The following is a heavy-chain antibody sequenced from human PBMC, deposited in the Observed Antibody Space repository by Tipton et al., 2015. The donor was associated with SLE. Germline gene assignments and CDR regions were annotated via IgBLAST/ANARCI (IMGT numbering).Heavy chain of an antibody. V-gene: IGHV3-74*01. CDR2: INIEGSYT. CDR1: GFTFSNYW. CDR3: ARGGYSSNWYVY. Sequence: SLRLSCAASGFTFSNYWMHWVRQAPGKGLVWVSRINIEGSYTNYADSVKGRFTISRDNVNNTLYLQMNSLRAEDTAAYYCARGGYSSNWYVYWGQGTLVTVSS. D-gene: IGHD5-12*01. J-gene: IGHJ5*01.